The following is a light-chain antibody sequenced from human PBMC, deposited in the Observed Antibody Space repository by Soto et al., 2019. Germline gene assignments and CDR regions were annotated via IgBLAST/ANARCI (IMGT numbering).Light chain of an antibody. CDR1: SSNIGSNT. CDR2: SDT. CDR3: AAWDDRLNAAL. J-gene: IGLJ1*01. Sequence: QSVLTQPPSASGTPGQRVTMSCSGGSSNIGSNTVSWSQHLPVTAPQLLIYSDTQRASGVADRFSGSKSGTSASLAISGLQSADEADYYCAAWDDRLNAALFVTGTKPTVL. V-gene: IGLV1-44*01.